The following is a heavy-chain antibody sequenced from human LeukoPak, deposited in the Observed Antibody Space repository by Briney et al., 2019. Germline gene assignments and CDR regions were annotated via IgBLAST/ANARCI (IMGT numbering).Heavy chain of an antibody. CDR3: ARRLSGPTDLDY. CDR1: GYTFNDYY. CDR2: IKSKTGDT. V-gene: IGHV1-2*03. D-gene: IGHD4/OR15-4a*01. J-gene: IGHJ4*02. Sequence: LGASVKVSCKASGYTFNDYYIYWVRQAPGQGLEWMGWIKSKTGDTKYAQNLQGRVTMTRDTSISTAYMEMSSLTSDDTAVYYCARRLSGPTDLDYWGQGTLVTVSS.